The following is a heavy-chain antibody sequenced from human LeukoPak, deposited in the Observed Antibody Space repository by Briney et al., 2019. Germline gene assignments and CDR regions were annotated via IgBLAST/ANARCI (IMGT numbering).Heavy chain of an antibody. Sequence: SETLSLTCTVSGGSISSYYWSWIRQPPGKGLEWIGYIYHSGSTKYNPSLKSRVTISVDTSKNQFSLKLSSVTAADTAVYYCAREGLVATIDYWGRGTLVTVSS. D-gene: IGHD5-24*01. V-gene: IGHV4-59*12. CDR2: IYHSGST. J-gene: IGHJ4*02. CDR1: GGSISSYY. CDR3: AREGLVATIDY.